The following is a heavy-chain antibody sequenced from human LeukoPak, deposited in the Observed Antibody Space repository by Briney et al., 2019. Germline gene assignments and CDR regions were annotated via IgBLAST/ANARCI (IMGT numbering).Heavy chain of an antibody. CDR1: GFTVSSNY. Sequence: PGGSLRLSCAASGFTVSSNYMSWVRQAPGKGLEWVSVIYSGGSTYYADSVKGRFTISRDNSKNTLYLQMNSLRAEDTAVYYCAKEFRITMVRGVIVGIDYWGQGTLVTVSS. J-gene: IGHJ4*02. CDR3: AKEFRITMVRGVIVGIDY. V-gene: IGHV3-53*01. D-gene: IGHD3-10*01. CDR2: IYSGGST.